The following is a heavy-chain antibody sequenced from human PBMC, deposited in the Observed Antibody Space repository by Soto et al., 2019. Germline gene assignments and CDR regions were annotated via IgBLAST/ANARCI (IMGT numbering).Heavy chain of an antibody. CDR2: INHSGST. Sequence: SETLSLTCGVSGGSISSSNGWSWVRQPPGKGLEWIGEINHSGSTNYNPSLKSRVTISVDTSKNQFSLKLTSVTAADTAVYYCARDKITGLFDYWGQGTLVTVSS. J-gene: IGHJ4*02. D-gene: IGHD2-8*02. V-gene: IGHV4-4*02. CDR1: GGSISSSNG. CDR3: ARDKITGLFDY.